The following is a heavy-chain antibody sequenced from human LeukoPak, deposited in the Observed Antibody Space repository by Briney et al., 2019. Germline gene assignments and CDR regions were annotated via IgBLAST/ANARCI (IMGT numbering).Heavy chain of an antibody. J-gene: IGHJ6*03. CDR1: GASISSGTYY. D-gene: IGHD5-18*01. V-gene: IGHV4-61*09. CDR3: GRTEESGYSYRYFGYYYYMDV. CDR2: IFASGTT. Sequence: SETLSLTCTVSGASISSGTYYWSWIRQPAGMGLEWIGHIFASGTTDYNPSLKSRVTISVDTSKNQFSLKLSSVTAADTAVYYCGRTEESGYSYRYFGYYYYMDVWGKGTTVTVSS.